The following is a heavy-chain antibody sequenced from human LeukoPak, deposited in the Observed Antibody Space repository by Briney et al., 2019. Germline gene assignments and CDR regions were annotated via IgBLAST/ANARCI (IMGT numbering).Heavy chain of an antibody. Sequence: SQTLSLTCTVSGGSISSGGYYWSWIRRHPGKGLEWIGYIYYSGSTYYNPSLKSRVTISVDTSKNQFSLKLSSVTAADTAVYYCARGYDGDFDYWGQGTLVTVSS. CDR3: ARGYDGDFDY. V-gene: IGHV4-31*03. D-gene: IGHD3-3*01. CDR2: IYYSGST. J-gene: IGHJ4*02. CDR1: GGSISSGGYY.